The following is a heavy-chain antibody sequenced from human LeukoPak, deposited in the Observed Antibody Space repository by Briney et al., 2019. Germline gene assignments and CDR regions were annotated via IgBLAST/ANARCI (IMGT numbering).Heavy chain of an antibody. V-gene: IGHV4-39*01. J-gene: IGHJ1*01. CDR1: GGCISSSSYY. CDR3: ARPGEQWLVGPEYFQH. D-gene: IGHD6-19*01. Sequence: KSSETLSLTCTVSGGCISSSSYYWGWIRQPAGKGLEWIGSIYYSGSTYYNPSLKSRVTISVDTSKNQFSLKLSSVTAADTAVYYCARPGEQWLVGPEYFQHCGQGTLVTVSS. CDR2: IYYSGST.